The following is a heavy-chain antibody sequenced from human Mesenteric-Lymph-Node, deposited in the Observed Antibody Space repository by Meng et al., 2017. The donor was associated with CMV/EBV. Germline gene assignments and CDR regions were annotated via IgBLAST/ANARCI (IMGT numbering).Heavy chain of an antibody. CDR2: IYWNGGNT. D-gene: IGHD2-2*02. CDR1: FACYGSC. J-gene: IGHJ2*01. CDR3: ARGCSSTSCYTWSWYFDL. V-gene: IGHV3-20*01. Sequence: FACYGSCLRGVPPGPRRGLEVVRVIYWNGGNTGYAASVKGRFTISRDNAKNSLYLQMNSLRAEDTALYHCARGCSSTSCYTWSWYFDLWGRGTLVTVSS.